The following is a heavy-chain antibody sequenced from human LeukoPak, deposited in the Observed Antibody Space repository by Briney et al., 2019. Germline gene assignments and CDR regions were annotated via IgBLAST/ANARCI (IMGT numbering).Heavy chain of an antibody. CDR2: INHSGST. V-gene: IGHV4-34*01. D-gene: IGHD2-2*01. J-gene: IGHJ6*02. CDR1: GGSFSGYY. Sequence: SETLSLTCAVYGGSFSGYYWSWIRQPPGKGLEWIGEINHSGSTNYNPSLKSRVSISVDTSKNQFSLKLSSVTAADTAVYYCARGPDPIVVVPAAMDGMDVWGQGTTVTVSS. CDR3: ARGPDPIVVVPAAMDGMDV.